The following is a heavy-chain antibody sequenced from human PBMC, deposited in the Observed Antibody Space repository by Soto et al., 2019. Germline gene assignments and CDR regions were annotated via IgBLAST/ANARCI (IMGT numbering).Heavy chain of an antibody. Sequence: QITLKESGPTLVKPTQTLTLTCTFSGFSLSTSGVGVGWIRQPPGKALEWLALIYWDDDKRYSPSLKSRLTITXXTXKXLVVLTMTNMDPVDTATYYCAHRTREVRGVISWFDPWGQGTLVTVSS. CDR3: AHRTREVRGVISWFDP. J-gene: IGHJ5*02. CDR1: GFSLSTSGVG. CDR2: IYWDDDK. V-gene: IGHV2-5*02. D-gene: IGHD3-10*01.